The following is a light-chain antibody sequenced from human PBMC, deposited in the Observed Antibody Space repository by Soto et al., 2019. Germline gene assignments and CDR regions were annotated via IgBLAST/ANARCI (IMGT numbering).Light chain of an antibody. CDR3: QQYGTSRWT. CDR1: QNVSNSY. Sequence: EIVLTQSPATLSLSPGERATLSCGASQNVSNSYLAWYQQKPGLAPRLLIYDASSRDIGIPDRFSGSGSGADFTLTISRLEPEDFAVYYCQQYGTSRWTFGQGTKVEIK. V-gene: IGKV3D-20*01. J-gene: IGKJ1*01. CDR2: DAS.